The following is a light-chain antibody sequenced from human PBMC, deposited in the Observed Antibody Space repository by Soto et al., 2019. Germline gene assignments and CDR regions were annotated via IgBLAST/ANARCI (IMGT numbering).Light chain of an antibody. Sequence: QSVLIQPPSASGTPRQTVTISCSGDYSNIGRYPVNWYQQVPGMAPRLLIYVDNQRPSGVPARFSASRSGASASLAISGLQSADEADYYCAAWGANRDLLFGGGTQLTVL. CDR3: AAWGANRDLL. J-gene: IGLJ7*01. V-gene: IGLV1-44*01. CDR1: YSNIGRYP. CDR2: VDN.